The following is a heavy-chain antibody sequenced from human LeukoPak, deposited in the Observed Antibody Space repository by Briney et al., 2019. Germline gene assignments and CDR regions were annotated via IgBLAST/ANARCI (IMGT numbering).Heavy chain of an antibody. Sequence: SETLSLTCTVSGGSISSHYWSWIRQPPGKGLEWIGYIYYSGSTNYNPSLKSRVTISVDTSKNQFSLKLSSVTAADTAVYYCARMVGNWFDPWGQRTLVTVSS. CDR3: ARMVGNWFDP. V-gene: IGHV4-59*11. D-gene: IGHD2-15*01. J-gene: IGHJ5*02. CDR2: IYYSGST. CDR1: GGSISSHY.